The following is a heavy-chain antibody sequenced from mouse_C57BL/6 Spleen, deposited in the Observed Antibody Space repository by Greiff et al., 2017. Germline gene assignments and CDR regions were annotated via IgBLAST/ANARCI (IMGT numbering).Heavy chain of an antibody. D-gene: IGHD2-3*01. CDR1: GFSLSTSNMG. CDR3: AQIAFYDGYYLYFDY. CDR2: IWWNVNK. Sequence: QVTLKVSGPGILQPSQTLSLTCSFSGFSLSTSNMGIGWIRQPSGKGLECLAHIWWNVNKYYNPSLKSRLTISKATSNNQVFLKITSVYTADTATYYCAQIAFYDGYYLYFDYWGQGTTLTVSS. J-gene: IGHJ2*01. V-gene: IGHV8-5*01.